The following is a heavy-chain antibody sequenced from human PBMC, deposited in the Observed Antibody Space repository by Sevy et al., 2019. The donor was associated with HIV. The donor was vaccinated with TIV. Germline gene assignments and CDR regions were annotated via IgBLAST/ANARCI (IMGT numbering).Heavy chain of an antibody. J-gene: IGHJ5*02. CDR2: IKSKTDGGTT. V-gene: IGHV3-15*07. D-gene: IGHD3-3*01. Sequence: GSLRLSCAASGFTFSNAWMNWVRQAPGKGLEWVGRIKSKTDGGTTDYAAPVKGRFTISRDDSKNTLYLQMISLKTEDTSVYYCTTAYYDFWSDTHASTFDPWGQGTLVTVSS. CDR1: GFTFSNAW. CDR3: TTAYYDFWSDTHASTFDP.